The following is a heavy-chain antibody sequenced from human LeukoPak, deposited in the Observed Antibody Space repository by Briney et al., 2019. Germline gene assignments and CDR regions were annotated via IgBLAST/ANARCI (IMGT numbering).Heavy chain of an antibody. CDR2: IIHTGNT. Sequence: SETLSLTCAVYGGPFTGNYWTWIRQPPGKGLEWIGEIIHTGNTNYNPSLKSRVTISVEKSTKQFSLKLGSVTAADTAVYYCARAQYYDFLKGFSSGFDPWGQGTLVTVSS. V-gene: IGHV4-34*12. CDR3: ARAQYYDFLKGFSSGFDP. D-gene: IGHD3-3*01. J-gene: IGHJ5*02. CDR1: GGPFTGNY.